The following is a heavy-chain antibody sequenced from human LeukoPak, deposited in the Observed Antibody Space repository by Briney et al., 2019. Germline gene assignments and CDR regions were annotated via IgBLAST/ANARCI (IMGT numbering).Heavy chain of an antibody. CDR2: INPNDGGT. D-gene: IGHD6-19*01. CDR3: ARDLGSGWYYFDS. CDR1: GYTFTSCY. Sequence: GASVKVSCEASGYTFTSCYVHWVRLAPGQGLEWMGLINPNDGGTSYAQKFQGRVTMTRDMSTSTVYMEVSSLRSEDTAVYYCARDLGSGWYYFDSWGQGTLVTVSS. J-gene: IGHJ4*02. V-gene: IGHV1-46*01.